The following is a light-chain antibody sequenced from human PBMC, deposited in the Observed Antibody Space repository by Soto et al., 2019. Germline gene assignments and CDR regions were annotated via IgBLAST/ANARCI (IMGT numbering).Light chain of an antibody. CDR1: RDITNY. V-gene: IGKV1-17*03. CDR2: AAS. Sequence: DTQMTQSPSAMSASVGDRVTITCRASRDITNYVAWFQQKPGQVPKRLIYAASSLHRGVPSRFSGSRSGTEFTLTISSLQPEDFATSYCLPHNTYPHTFGQGTKLEIK. CDR3: LPHNTYPHT. J-gene: IGKJ2*01.